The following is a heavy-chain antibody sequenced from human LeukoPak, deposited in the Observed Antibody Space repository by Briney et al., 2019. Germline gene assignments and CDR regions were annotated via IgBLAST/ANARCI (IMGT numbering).Heavy chain of an antibody. D-gene: IGHD3-9*01. CDR3: ARDRGILTGSYTSDFDY. J-gene: IGHJ4*02. CDR2: ISAFNGYT. CDR1: GYTFSTSG. V-gene: IGHV1-18*01. Sequence: GASVKVSCKASGYTFSTSGISWVRQAPGQGLEWMGWISAFNGYTNYAQKVQGRLTVTTDPSTSTGYMELRSLISDDTAVYYCARDRGILTGSYTSDFDYWGQGTLVTVSS.